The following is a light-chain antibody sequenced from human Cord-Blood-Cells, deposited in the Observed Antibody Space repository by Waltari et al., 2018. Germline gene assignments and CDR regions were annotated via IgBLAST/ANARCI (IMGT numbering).Light chain of an antibody. J-gene: IGKJ3*01. CDR1: QSVSSY. Sequence: DIVLTQSPAPLSLSPGERANLSCRASQSVSSYLAWYQQKPGQAPRLLIYDASNRATGIPARFSGSGSGTDFTLTISSLEPEDFAVYYCQQRSNWPPFTFGPGTKVDIK. V-gene: IGKV3-11*01. CDR2: DAS. CDR3: QQRSNWPPFT.